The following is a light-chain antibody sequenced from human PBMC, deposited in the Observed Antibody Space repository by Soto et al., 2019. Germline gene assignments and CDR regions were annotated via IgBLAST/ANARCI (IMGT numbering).Light chain of an antibody. J-gene: IGKJ1*01. CDR1: QRVSSSY. CDR2: GAS. Sequence: EIVLTQSPGTLSLSPGERANLSCRASQRVSSSYLAWYQQKPGQAPRLLIYGASSRATGIPDRCSGSGSGPDFILTISRLEPEDFAVYCCLQYGSAPQTFGQGTKVEIK. V-gene: IGKV3-20*01. CDR3: LQYGSAPQT.